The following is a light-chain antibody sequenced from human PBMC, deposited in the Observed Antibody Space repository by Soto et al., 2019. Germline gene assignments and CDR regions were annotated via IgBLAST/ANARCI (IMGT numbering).Light chain of an antibody. CDR2: DAS. V-gene: IGKV3-15*01. CDR3: QQYINWPRT. J-gene: IGKJ1*01. Sequence: EILMTQSPATLSVSPGEGVTLSCRASQSVSSSLAWFQQKPGQAPRLLIYDASTRATGIPARFSGSGSGTEFTLTISSLQSEDFAVYYCQQYINWPRTFGQGTKVEIK. CDR1: QSVSSS.